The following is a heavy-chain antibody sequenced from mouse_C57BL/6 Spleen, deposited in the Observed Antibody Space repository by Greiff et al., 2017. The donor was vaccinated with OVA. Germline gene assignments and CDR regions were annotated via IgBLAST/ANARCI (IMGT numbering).Heavy chain of an antibody. CDR1: GYAFSSSW. CDR2: IYPGDGDT. D-gene: IGHD1-1*01. V-gene: IGHV1-82*01. J-gene: IGHJ3*01. Sequence: VQLQQSGPELVKPGASVKISCKASGYAFSSSWMNWVKQRPGKGLEWIGRIYPGDGDTNYNGKFKGKATLTADKSSSTAYMQLSSLTSEDSAVYFCADYGSSYPFAYWGQGTLVTVSA. CDR3: ADYGSSYPFAY.